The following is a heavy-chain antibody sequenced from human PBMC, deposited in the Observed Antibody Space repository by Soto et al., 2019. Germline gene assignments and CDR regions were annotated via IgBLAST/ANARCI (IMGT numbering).Heavy chain of an antibody. Sequence: VGSLRLSCASSGFTFSSYAMHLVRQAPGKGLEWVAVIWYDGSNKYYADSVKGRFTISRDNSKNTLYLQMNSLRAEDTAVYYCARDLGSSWYPEYFQHWGQGTLVTVSS. CDR1: GFTFSSYA. J-gene: IGHJ1*01. CDR2: IWYDGSNK. D-gene: IGHD6-13*01. CDR3: ARDLGSSWYPEYFQH. V-gene: IGHV3-33*08.